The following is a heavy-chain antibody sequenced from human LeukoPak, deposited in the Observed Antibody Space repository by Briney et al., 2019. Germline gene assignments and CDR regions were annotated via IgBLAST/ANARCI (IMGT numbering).Heavy chain of an antibody. CDR2: INPNSGGT. D-gene: IGHD3-22*01. V-gene: IGHV1-2*02. J-gene: IGHJ6*03. Sequence: ASVKVSCKASGYTFTGYYMHWVRQAPGQGLEWMGWINPNSGGTNYAQKFQGRVTMTRDTSISTAYMELSRLRSDDTAVYYCARDNLPYYYDSSGYPRGRYYYYMDVWGKGTTVTISS. CDR3: ARDNLPYYYDSSGYPRGRYYYYMDV. CDR1: GYTFTGYY.